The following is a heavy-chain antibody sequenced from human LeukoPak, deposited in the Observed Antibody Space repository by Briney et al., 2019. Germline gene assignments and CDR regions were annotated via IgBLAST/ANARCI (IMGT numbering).Heavy chain of an antibody. CDR2: ISGGGDIT. CDR1: GFTFSSYG. V-gene: IGHV3-23*01. J-gene: IGHJ3*02. CDR3: ARGSWDAFDI. Sequence: GGSLRLSCAASGFTFSSYGMSWVRQAPRKGLEWVSAISGGGDITYYADSVKGRFTISRDNSKNTLYLQMNSLRAEDTAVYYCARGSWDAFDIWGQGTMVTVSS.